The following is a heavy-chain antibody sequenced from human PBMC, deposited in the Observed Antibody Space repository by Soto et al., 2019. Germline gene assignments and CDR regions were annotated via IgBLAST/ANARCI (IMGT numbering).Heavy chain of an antibody. D-gene: IGHD6-13*01. V-gene: IGHV5-51*01. J-gene: IGHJ4*02. CDR2: IYPGDSDT. Sequence: GESLKISCKASGYSFTTYWIGWVRQMPGKGLEWMGIIYPGDSDTRYSPSFQGQVTISADKSISTAYLQWSSLKASDSAMFYCARKDIAGNSVDFWGQGALVTVSS. CDR3: ARKDIAGNSVDF. CDR1: GYSFTTYW.